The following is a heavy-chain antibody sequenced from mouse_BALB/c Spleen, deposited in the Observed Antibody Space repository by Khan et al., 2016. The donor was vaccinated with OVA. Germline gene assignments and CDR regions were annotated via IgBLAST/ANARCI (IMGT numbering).Heavy chain of an antibody. CDR1: GYSFTNYG. Sequence: QIQLVQSGPELKKPGETVKISCKASGYSFTNYGFNWVKQAPGKGLKWMGWINTYTGEPTYADDFKGRFAFSLETSASTAHLQINNLKNEETATYLCARSQLLYYAMDYWGQGTSVTVSS. CDR2: INTYTGEP. J-gene: IGHJ4*01. D-gene: IGHD4-1*02. CDR3: ARSQLLYYAMDY. V-gene: IGHV9-3-1*01.